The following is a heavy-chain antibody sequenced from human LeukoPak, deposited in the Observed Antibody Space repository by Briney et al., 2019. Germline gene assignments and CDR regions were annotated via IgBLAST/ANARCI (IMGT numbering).Heavy chain of an antibody. D-gene: IGHD3-22*01. CDR3: ARELNYDSSGYYFDY. Sequence: ASVKVSCKASGYTFTSYGISWVRQAPGQGLEWMGWISAYNGNTNYAQKLQGRVTMITDTSTSTAYMELSRLRSDDTAAYYCARELNYDSSGYYFDYWGQGTLVTVSS. J-gene: IGHJ4*02. V-gene: IGHV1-18*01. CDR2: ISAYNGNT. CDR1: GYTFTSYG.